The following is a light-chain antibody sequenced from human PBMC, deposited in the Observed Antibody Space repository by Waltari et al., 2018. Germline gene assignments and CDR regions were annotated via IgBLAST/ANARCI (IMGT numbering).Light chain of an antibody. Sequence: EIVLTQSPVTLSLSPGERATLSCRASQTVTSNFLAWYQQKPGQAPRLLIYDASNRVTGIPDRFSGSGSGTDFTLTITRLEPEDVAVYFCRQHGSSPRTFGQGTKVEIK. CDR1: QTVTSNF. CDR3: RQHGSSPRT. J-gene: IGKJ1*01. CDR2: DAS. V-gene: IGKV3-20*01.